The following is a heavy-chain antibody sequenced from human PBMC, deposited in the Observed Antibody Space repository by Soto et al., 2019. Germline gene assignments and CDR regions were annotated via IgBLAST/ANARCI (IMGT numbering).Heavy chain of an antibody. D-gene: IGHD6-19*01. CDR3: TTDNEGIAVALFDP. CDR2: IKSKTDGGTT. CDR1: GFTFSNAW. J-gene: IGHJ5*02. V-gene: IGHV3-15*01. Sequence: GRSLRLSCAASGFTFSNAWMSWVRQAPGKGLEWVGRIKSKTDGGTTDYAAPVKGRFTISRDDSKNTLYLQMNSLKTEDTAVYYGTTDNEGIAVALFDPWGQGTLVTVS.